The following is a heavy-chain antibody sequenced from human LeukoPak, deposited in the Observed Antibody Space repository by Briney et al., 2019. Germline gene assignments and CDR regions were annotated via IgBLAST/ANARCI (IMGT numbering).Heavy chain of an antibody. Sequence: PSETLSLTCTVSGGSISSGDYYWSWIRQPAGKGLEWIGRIYTSGSTNYNPSLKSRVTMSVDTSKNQFSLKLSSVTAADTAVYYCAREGYGSGNWGQGTLVTVSS. J-gene: IGHJ4*02. CDR3: AREGYGSGN. V-gene: IGHV4-61*02. CDR2: IYTSGST. D-gene: IGHD3-10*01. CDR1: GGSISSGDYY.